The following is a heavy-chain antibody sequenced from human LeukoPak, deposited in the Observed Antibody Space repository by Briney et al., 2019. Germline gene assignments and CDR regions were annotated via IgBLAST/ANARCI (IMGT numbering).Heavy chain of an antibody. J-gene: IGHJ6*03. Sequence: PSETLSLTCAVYGGSFSGYYWSWIRQPPGKGLEWIGEINHSGSTNYNPSLKSRVTISIDTSKNQFSLKLSSVTAADTAVYYCARSQGDPLDYYYYMDVWGKGTTVTISS. V-gene: IGHV4-34*01. CDR1: GGSFSGYY. CDR3: ARSQGDPLDYYYYMDV. D-gene: IGHD2-21*01. CDR2: INHSGST.